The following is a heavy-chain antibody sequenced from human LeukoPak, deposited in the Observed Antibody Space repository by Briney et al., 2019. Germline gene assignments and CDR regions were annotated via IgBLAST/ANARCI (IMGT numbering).Heavy chain of an antibody. J-gene: IGHJ4*02. CDR2: ISGSGDNA. CDR3: AKEERFGDLFFDY. V-gene: IGHV3-23*01. CDR1: GLTFSSYA. D-gene: IGHD3-10*01. Sequence: GGSLRLSCAASGLTFSSYAMSWVRQAPGKGLEWVSVISGSGDNAYYADSVKGRFTISRDNSKNTLYLQMSSLRAEDTAVYYCAKEERFGDLFFDYWGQGTLVAVSP.